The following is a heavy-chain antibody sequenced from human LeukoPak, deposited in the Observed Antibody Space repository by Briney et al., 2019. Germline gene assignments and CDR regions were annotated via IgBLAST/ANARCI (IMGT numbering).Heavy chain of an antibody. Sequence: GGSLRLPCAASGFTFSDSWMSWVRQAPGKGLEWVANMNQDGSAKGYVDSVKGRFTISRDNARNSLYLQMSSLRAEDTAVYYCATYTHWVAGDVWGQGTTVTVSS. V-gene: IGHV3-7*01. CDR3: ATYTHWVAGDV. CDR2: MNQDGSAK. J-gene: IGHJ6*02. D-gene: IGHD3-16*01. CDR1: GFTFSDSW.